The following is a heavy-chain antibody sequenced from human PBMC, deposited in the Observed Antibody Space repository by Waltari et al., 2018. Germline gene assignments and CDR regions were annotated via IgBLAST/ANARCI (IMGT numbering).Heavy chain of an antibody. Sequence: EVQLVESGGVVVQPGGSLRLSCAASGFTFDDYTMHWVRQARGKGLEWVSLISWDGGSTYYADSVKGRFTISRDNSKNSLYLQMNSLRTEDTALYYCAKDLAKYSSSWELDYWGQGTLVTVSS. CDR2: ISWDGGST. CDR3: AKDLAKYSSSWELDY. V-gene: IGHV3-43*01. CDR1: GFTFDDYT. J-gene: IGHJ4*02. D-gene: IGHD6-13*01.